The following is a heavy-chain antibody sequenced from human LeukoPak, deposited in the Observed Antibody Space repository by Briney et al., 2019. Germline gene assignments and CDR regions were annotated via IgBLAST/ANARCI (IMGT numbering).Heavy chain of an antibody. Sequence: PSETLSLTCTVSGGSISSYYWRWIRQPPGKGLEWIGDIYYSGSTSYNPSLKSRVTISLDTSKNQFSLKLSSVTAADTAVCSCATLGDFEYWGHGFLLTVSS. J-gene: IGHJ4*01. CDR3: ATLGDFEY. CDR2: IYYSGST. CDR1: GGSISSYY. D-gene: IGHD3-16*01. V-gene: IGHV4-59*12.